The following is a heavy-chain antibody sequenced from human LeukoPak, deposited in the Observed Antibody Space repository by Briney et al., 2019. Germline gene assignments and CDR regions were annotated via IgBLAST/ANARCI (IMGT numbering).Heavy chain of an antibody. D-gene: IGHD4-17*01. Sequence: ASVKVSCKASGYTFTGYYMHWVRQAPGQGLEWMGWINPNSGGTNYAQKFQGRVTMTRDTSISTAYMELSRLRSDDTAVYYCASTVTAPYYYYYMDVWGKGTTVTVSS. CDR2: INPNSGGT. J-gene: IGHJ6*03. V-gene: IGHV1-2*02. CDR3: ASTVTAPYYYYYMDV. CDR1: GYTFTGYY.